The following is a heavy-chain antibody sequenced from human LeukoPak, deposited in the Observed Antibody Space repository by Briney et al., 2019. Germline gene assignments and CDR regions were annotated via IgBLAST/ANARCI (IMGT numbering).Heavy chain of an antibody. D-gene: IGHD3-3*01. V-gene: IGHV3-21*01. J-gene: IGHJ3*02. CDR1: GFTFSSYS. CDR2: ISSSSSYI. Sequence: GGSLRLSCAASGFTFSSYSMNWVRQAPGKGLEWVSSISSSSSYIYYADSVKGRFTISRDGAKDSVFLQMNSLRVDDTAVYYCARTYDFGRGPPGDAFDNWGQGTLVTVPS. CDR3: ARTYDFGRGPPGDAFDN.